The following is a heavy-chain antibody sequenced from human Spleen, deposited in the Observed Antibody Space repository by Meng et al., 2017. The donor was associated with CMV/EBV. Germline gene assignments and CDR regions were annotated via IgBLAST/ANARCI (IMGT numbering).Heavy chain of an antibody. CDR2: ISYDGTNK. V-gene: IGHV3-30-3*01. D-gene: IGHD4-17*01. J-gene: IGHJ4*02. CDR1: GFTFSNYA. Sequence: GGSLRLSCAASGFTFSNYAIHWVRQAPGKGLEWVAVISYDGTNKYYADSVKGRFTISRDDSKNTLYLQMNSLRAEDTAVYYCARGGGYGDYGGYFDYWGQGTLVTVSS. CDR3: ARGGGYGDYGGYFDY.